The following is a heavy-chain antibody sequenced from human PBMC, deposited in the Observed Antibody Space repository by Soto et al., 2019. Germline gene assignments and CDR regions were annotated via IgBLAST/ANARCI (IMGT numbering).Heavy chain of an antibody. D-gene: IGHD2-15*01. J-gene: IGHJ4*02. Sequence: PGGSLRLSCAASGFTFSSYNMNWVRQAPGKGLEWVSYISRSSSFISYTDSVKGRFTISRDNAKNSLYLQMNSLRAEDTAVYYCARDCSGGSHDSGGPPIDYRGQRTLVPVSS. CDR3: ARDCSGGSHDSGGPPIDY. V-gene: IGHV3-21*01. CDR1: GFTFSSYN. CDR2: ISRSSSFI.